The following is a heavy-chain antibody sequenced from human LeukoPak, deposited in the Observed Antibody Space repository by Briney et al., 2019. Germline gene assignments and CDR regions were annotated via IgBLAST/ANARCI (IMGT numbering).Heavy chain of an antibody. Sequence: GGSLRLSCAASGFTFSRYWMQWVRQAPGKGLVWVSRINSDGSSTSYADSVKGRFTTSRDNAKNTLYLQMDSLRAEDAAVYYCVRVGSDSGSYYDYWGQGTLVTVSS. J-gene: IGHJ4*02. CDR2: INSDGSST. D-gene: IGHD1-26*01. CDR1: GFTFSRYW. V-gene: IGHV3-74*01. CDR3: VRVGSDSGSYYDY.